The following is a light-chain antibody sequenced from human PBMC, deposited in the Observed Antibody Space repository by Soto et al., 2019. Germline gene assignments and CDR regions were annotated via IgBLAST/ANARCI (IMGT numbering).Light chain of an antibody. J-gene: IGKJ1*01. V-gene: IGKV3-20*01. CDR3: QQYDSSPRT. Sequence: EIVLTQSPVTLSWSPGERATLSCRASQSVNSRYLAWYQQKPGQAPRLLIYVASTRATGIPDRFSGSGSGTDFTLTISRLEPEDFAVYYCQQYDSSPRTFGQGTKVDIK. CDR2: VAS. CDR1: QSVNSRY.